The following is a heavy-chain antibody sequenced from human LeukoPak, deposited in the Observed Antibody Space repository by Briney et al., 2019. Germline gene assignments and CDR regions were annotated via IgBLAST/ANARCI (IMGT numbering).Heavy chain of an antibody. J-gene: IGHJ5*02. CDR1: GGSLSNYY. Sequence: PSETLSLTCAVYGGSLSNYYWSWLRQPPGKGLEWIGEINHSGSTKYNPSLKSRVTISVDMSKNQFSLELSSVTAADMTVYYCARGPASGSTFAWFDPWGQGTLVTVSS. D-gene: IGHD3-10*01. CDR2: INHSGST. V-gene: IGHV4-34*01. CDR3: ARGPASGSTFAWFDP.